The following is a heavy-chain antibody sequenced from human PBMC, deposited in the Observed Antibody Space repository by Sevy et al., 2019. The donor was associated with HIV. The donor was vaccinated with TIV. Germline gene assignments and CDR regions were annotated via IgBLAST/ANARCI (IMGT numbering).Heavy chain of an antibody. CDR3: ARETDNSARWLDP. Sequence: GGSLRLSCAASGFTFNFHGMRWVRQAPGKGLEWVAFISHDGSNKYMADSVKGRFTISRDNSKNTLFLQMNSLTVEDTAVYYCARETDNSARWLDPWGQGTLVTVSS. CDR1: GFTFNFHG. V-gene: IGHV3-30*02. CDR2: ISHDGSNK. J-gene: IGHJ5*02. D-gene: IGHD4-4*01.